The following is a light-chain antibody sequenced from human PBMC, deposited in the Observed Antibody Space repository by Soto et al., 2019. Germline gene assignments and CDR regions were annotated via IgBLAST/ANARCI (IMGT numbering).Light chain of an antibody. J-gene: IGKJ4*01. CDR1: QSVSSY. CDR3: QQYGTSPELT. V-gene: IGKV3-20*01. Sequence: EIVLTQSPGTLSLSPGESATLSSRASQSVSSYLAWYQQKPGQAPRLLISDASSRASGIPDRFSGSGSGTDFTLTISRLEPEDFAVYYCQQYGTSPELTFGGGTKVEIE. CDR2: DAS.